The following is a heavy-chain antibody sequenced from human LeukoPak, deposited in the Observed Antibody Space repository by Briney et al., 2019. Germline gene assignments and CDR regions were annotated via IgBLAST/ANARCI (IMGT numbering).Heavy chain of an antibody. D-gene: IGHD3-3*01. V-gene: IGHV4-34*01. CDR1: GGSFSGYY. J-gene: IGHJ4*02. CDR2: INHSGST. Sequence: SETLSLTCAVYGGSFSGYYWSWIRQPPGKGLEWIGEINHSGSTNYNPSLKSRVTISVDTSKNQLSLKPSSVTAADTAVYYCARLTLYYDFWSGYYKSYYFDYWGQGTLVTVSS. CDR3: ARLTLYYDFWSGYYKSYYFDY.